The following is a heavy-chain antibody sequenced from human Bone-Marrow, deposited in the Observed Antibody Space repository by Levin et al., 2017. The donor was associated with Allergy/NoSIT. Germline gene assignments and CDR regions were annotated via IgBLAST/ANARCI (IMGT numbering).Heavy chain of an antibody. V-gene: IGHV3-30*18. CDR1: GFTFSSYG. J-gene: IGHJ4*02. D-gene: IGHD6-13*01. Sequence: GGSLRLSCAASGFTFSSYGMHWVRQAPGKGLEWVAVISYDGSNKYYADSVKGRFTISRDNSKNTLYLKMNSLRAEDTAVYYCAKNQGNGIAAADLDYWGQGTLVTVSS. CDR3: AKNQGNGIAAADLDY. CDR2: ISYDGSNK.